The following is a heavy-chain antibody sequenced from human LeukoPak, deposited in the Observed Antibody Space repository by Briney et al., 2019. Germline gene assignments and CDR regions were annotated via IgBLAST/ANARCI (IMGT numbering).Heavy chain of an antibody. D-gene: IGHD3-10*01. CDR1: GFTFRSYA. Sequence: PGGSLRLSCAASGFTFRSYAMSWVRQAPGKGLEWVSAISGSGGSGGSTDYADSVKGRFTISRDNSKNTLYLQMNSLRAEDTAFYYCAKVVRGVAHAFDMWGQGTMVTVSS. CDR2: ISGSGGSGGST. CDR3: AKVVRGVAHAFDM. J-gene: IGHJ3*02. V-gene: IGHV3-23*01.